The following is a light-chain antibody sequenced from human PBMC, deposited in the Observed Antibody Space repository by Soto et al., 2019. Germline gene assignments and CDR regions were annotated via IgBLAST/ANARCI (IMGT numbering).Light chain of an antibody. CDR2: AAS. V-gene: IGKV1-9*01. J-gene: IGKJ5*01. CDR1: QGISSY. CDR3: QQYNSYPIT. Sequence: DVQLTQSPSFLSASVRDRVTLTCRASQGISSYLAWYQQKQGKAPKILIYAASTLQSGVPSRFRGSGSGTEFTLTISRLQPDDFETYYCQQYNSYPITFGQGTRLEIK.